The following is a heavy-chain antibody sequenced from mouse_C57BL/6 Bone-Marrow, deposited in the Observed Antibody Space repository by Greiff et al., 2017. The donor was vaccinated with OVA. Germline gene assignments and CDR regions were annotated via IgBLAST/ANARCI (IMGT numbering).Heavy chain of an antibody. Sequence: QVQLQQPGAELVKPGASVKLSCKASGYTFTSYWMHWVKQRPGQGLEWIGMIHPNSGSTNYNEKFKSKATLTVDKSSSTAYMQLSSLTSEDSAVYYGARGAIYYGKDYFDYWGQGTTLTVSS. J-gene: IGHJ2*01. CDR3: ARGAIYYGKDYFDY. D-gene: IGHD2-1*01. V-gene: IGHV1-64*01. CDR2: IHPNSGST. CDR1: GYTFTSYW.